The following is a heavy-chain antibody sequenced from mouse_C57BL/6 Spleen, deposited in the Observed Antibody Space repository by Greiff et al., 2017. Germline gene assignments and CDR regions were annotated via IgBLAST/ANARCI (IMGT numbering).Heavy chain of an antibody. V-gene: IGHV5-16*01. D-gene: IGHD4-1*01. CDR2: INYDGSST. J-gene: IGHJ4*01. Sequence: EVKLVESEGGLVQPGSSMKLSCTASGFTFSDYYMAWVRQVPEKGLEWVANINYDGSSTYYLDSLKSRFIISRDNAKNILYLQMSSLKSEDTATYYCARVLTGNAMDYWGQGTSVTVSS. CDR3: ARVLTGNAMDY. CDR1: GFTFSDYY.